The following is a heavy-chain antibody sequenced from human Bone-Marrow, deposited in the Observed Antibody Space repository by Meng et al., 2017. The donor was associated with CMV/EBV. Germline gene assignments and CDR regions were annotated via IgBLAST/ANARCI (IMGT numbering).Heavy chain of an antibody. D-gene: IGHD3-3*01. V-gene: IGHV3-21*01. CDR1: GFTFSSYA. CDR3: AREDSQLLRDTIFGVVIDYYYYYGMDV. Sequence: GGSLRLSCAASGFTFSSYAMGWVRQAPGKGLEWVSSISSSSSYIYYADSVKGRFTISRDNAKNSLYLQMNSLRAEDTAVYYCAREDSQLLRDTIFGVVIDYYYYYGMDVWGQGTTVTVS. CDR2: ISSSSSYI. J-gene: IGHJ6*02.